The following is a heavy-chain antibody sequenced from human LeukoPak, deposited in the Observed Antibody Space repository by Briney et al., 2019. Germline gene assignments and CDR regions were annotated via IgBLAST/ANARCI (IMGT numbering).Heavy chain of an antibody. Sequence: GGSLRLSCAASGFTFSESWMSWDRQAPGKGLEWVANMNQDGSEKDYVDSVKGRFTISRDNARESLYLQMSSLRAEDTAVYYCATYTHWVAGDVWGHGTTVTVSS. CDR3: ATYTHWVAGDV. V-gene: IGHV3-7*01. CDR2: MNQDGSEK. J-gene: IGHJ6*02. CDR1: GFTFSESW. D-gene: IGHD3-16*01.